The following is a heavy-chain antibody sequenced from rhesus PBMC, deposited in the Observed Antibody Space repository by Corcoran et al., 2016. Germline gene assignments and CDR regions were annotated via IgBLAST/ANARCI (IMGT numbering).Heavy chain of an antibody. V-gene: IGHV4-76*01. D-gene: IGHD2-21*01. CDR2: SYGSSRST. CDR3: VGCTGSGCYRRFDV. Sequence: QVQLQESGPGVVKPSETLSLTCAVSGGSISSGYDWSWIRQPPGKGREWIGYSYGSSRSTSYNPALKSAVTISRDKSKNQFSLKLSSVTAADMAVYYCVGCTGSGCYRRFDVWGPGVLVTVSS. CDR1: GGSISSGYD. J-gene: IGHJ5-1*01.